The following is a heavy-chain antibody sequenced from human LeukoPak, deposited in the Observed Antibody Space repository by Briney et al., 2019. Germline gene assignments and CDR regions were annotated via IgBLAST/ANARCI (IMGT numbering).Heavy chain of an antibody. CDR2: ISAYNGNT. Sequence: ASVKVSCKASGCTFTSYGISWVRQAPGQGLEWMGWISAYNGNTNYAQKLQGRVTMTTDTSTSTAYMELRSLRSDDTAVYYCARDYYDSSGYYSHYYYYGMDVWGQGTTVTVSS. V-gene: IGHV1-18*01. J-gene: IGHJ6*02. CDR1: GCTFTSYG. D-gene: IGHD3-22*01. CDR3: ARDYYDSSGYYSHYYYYGMDV.